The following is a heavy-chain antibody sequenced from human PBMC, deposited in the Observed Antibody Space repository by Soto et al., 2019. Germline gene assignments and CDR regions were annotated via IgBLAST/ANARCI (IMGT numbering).Heavy chain of an antibody. V-gene: IGHV4-59*08. Sequence: ASETLSLTCTVSGGSISSYHWSWIRQPPGKGLEWIGYIYYSGSTNYNPSLKSRVTISVDTSKNQFSLKLSSVTAADTAVYYCARAVVTRYYYYMDVWGKGTTVTVSS. CDR3: ARAVVTRYYYYMDV. D-gene: IGHD3-22*01. J-gene: IGHJ6*03. CDR2: IYYSGST. CDR1: GGSISSYH.